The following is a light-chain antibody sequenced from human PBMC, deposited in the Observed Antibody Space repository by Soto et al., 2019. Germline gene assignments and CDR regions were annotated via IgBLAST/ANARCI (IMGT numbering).Light chain of an antibody. CDR1: SGHSSYI. J-gene: IGLJ2*01. Sequence: QPVLTQSSSASASLGSSVKLTCTLSSGHSSYIIAWHQQQPGKAPRYLMKLEGSGSYNKGSGVPDRFSGSSSGADRYLTISNLQSEDEADYSCETWDSNIVVFGGGTKVTVL. CDR3: ETWDSNIVV. CDR2: LEGSGSY. V-gene: IGLV4-60*03.